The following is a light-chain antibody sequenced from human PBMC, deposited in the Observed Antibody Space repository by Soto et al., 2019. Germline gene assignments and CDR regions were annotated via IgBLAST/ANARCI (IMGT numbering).Light chain of an antibody. J-gene: IGLJ3*02. V-gene: IGLV2-23*02. CDR2: GVT. CDR1: RSDIGSYNN. CDR3: FSYAGSSIWV. Sequence: QSALTQPASVSGSPGQSITISCNGTRSDIGSYNNVAWYQQHPGKAPRVMIFGVTKRPSGISDRFFGSKSGSTASLTISGLQAEDEADYFCFSYAGSSIWVFGGGTKLTVL.